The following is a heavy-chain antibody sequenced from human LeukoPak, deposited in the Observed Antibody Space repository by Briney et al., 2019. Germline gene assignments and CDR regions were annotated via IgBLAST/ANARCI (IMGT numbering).Heavy chain of an antibody. V-gene: IGHV1-2*02. CDR1: GYTFTGYY. D-gene: IGHD3-9*01. CDR3: ARDWDDISTHDAFDI. J-gene: IGHJ3*02. CDR2: INPNSGGT. Sequence: ASVKVSCKASGYTFTGYYMHWVRQAPEQGLEWMGWINPNSGGTNFAQKFQGRVTMTRDMSTSTVYMELSSLRSEDTAVYYCARDWDDISTHDAFDIWGQGTMVTVSS.